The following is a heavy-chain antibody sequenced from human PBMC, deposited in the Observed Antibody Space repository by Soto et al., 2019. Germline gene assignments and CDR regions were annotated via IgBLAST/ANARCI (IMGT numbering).Heavy chain of an antibody. Sequence: SGPTLVNPTQTLTLTCTFSGFSLSTSQVGVGWIRQPRGKALEWLEHVYWNDDKYYSLSLKSRITIIKDTSKSQVVPTMTNMDPVEKATYYCAHLNTRGYYFDSWGKGARVTVSS. CDR1: GFSLSTSQVG. CDR3: AHLNTRGYYFDS. J-gene: IGHJ4*02. V-gene: IGHV2-5*01. CDR2: VYWNDDK. D-gene: IGHD2-15*01.